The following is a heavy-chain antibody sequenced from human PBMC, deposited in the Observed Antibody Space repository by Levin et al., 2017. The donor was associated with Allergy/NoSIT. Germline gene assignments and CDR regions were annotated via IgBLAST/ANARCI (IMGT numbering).Heavy chain of an antibody. Sequence: GESLKISCKASGYTFTSYYMHWVRQAPGQGLEWMGIINPSGGSTSYAQKFQGRVTMTRDTSTSTVYMELSSLRSEDTAVYYCARGPCGGDCYSSHYFDYWGQGTLVTVSS. D-gene: IGHD2-21*01. V-gene: IGHV1-46*01. CDR3: ARGPCGGDCYSSHYFDY. J-gene: IGHJ4*02. CDR1: GYTFTSYY. CDR2: INPSGGST.